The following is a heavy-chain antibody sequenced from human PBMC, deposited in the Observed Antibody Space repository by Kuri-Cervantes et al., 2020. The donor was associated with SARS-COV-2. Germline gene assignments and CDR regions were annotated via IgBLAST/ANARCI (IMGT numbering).Heavy chain of an antibody. J-gene: IGHJ5*02. V-gene: IGHV3-30-3*01. CDR2: ISYDGSNK. CDR3: ARGRRVKQQLAFDP. CDR1: GFTFSSYA. Sequence: GGSLRLSCAASGFTFSSYAMHWVRQAPGKGLEWVAVISYDGSNKYYADSVKGRFTISRDNSKNTLYLQMNSLSSEDTAVYYCARGRRVKQQLAFDPWGQGTLVTVSS. D-gene: IGHD6-13*01.